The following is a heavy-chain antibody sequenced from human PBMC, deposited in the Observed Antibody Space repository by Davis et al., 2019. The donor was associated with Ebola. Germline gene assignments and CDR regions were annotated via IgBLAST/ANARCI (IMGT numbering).Heavy chain of an antibody. CDR2: MYPGDPET. V-gene: IGHV5-51*01. CDR3: TRSKDNVVEPVGFDF. D-gene: IGHD3-3*01. J-gene: IGHJ4*02. CDR1: GYSFTGYW. Sequence: GESLKISCKASGYSFTGYWIGWVRQLPGKGLEWMGIMYPGDPETRYNPSFEGQVTISADKSISTFYLQWSSLKAADTAMYYCTRSKDNVVEPVGFDFWGQGTLITVSS.